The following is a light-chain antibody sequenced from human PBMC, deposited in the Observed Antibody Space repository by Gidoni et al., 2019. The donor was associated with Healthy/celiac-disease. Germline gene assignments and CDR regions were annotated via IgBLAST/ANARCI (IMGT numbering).Light chain of an antibody. CDR1: SSAVGGDNY. J-gene: IGLJ2*01. Sequence: QSALTQPRSVSGSPGQSVTISCTGTSSAVGGDNYVSWYQQHPGKAPTLMIYDVTKRPSGVADRFSGAKSGSTASLTISGRQAEDEADYYCCSYAGSYVVFGGGTKLTVL. CDR3: CSYAGSYVV. V-gene: IGLV2-11*01. CDR2: DVT.